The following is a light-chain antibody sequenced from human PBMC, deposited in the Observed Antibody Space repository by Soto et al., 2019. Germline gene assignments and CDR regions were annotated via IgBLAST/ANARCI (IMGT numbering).Light chain of an antibody. V-gene: IGKV3-20*01. CDR2: GAS. J-gene: IGKJ1*01. Sequence: EIVLTQSPGTLSLSPGERATLSCRASQIFSSSYLAWYQQKPGQAPRLLIYGASSRATGIPDRFSGSGSGTDFTLTISRLEPEDVAVYYCQHYGNSPWTFGQGTKVDIK. CDR3: QHYGNSPWT. CDR1: QIFSSSY.